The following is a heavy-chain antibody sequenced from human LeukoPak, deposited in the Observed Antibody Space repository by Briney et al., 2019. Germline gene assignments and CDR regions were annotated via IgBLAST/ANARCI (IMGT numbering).Heavy chain of an antibody. CDR1: GFTFSSYS. CDR2: ISSSSSYI. J-gene: IGHJ4*02. D-gene: IGHD3-22*01. CDR3: AREDYYYDSSGYYYDTGIDY. Sequence: PGGSLRLSCAASGFTFSSYSMNWVRQAPGKGLEWVSSISSSSSYIYYADSVKGRFTISRDNAKNSLYLQMNSLRAEDTAVYYCAREDYYYDSSGYYYDTGIDYWGQGTLVTVSS. V-gene: IGHV3-21*01.